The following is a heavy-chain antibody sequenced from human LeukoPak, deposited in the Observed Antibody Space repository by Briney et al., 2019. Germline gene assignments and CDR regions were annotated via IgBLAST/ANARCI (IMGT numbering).Heavy chain of an antibody. D-gene: IGHD3-3*01. Sequence: ASVRVSCKASGYTFTSYDINWVRQAPGQGLEWMGWMNPNSGNTVYAQKFQGRVTMTRNTSISTAYMELSSLRSEDTAVYYCARGLRFLEWLLSWFDPWGQGTLVTVSS. V-gene: IGHV1-8*01. J-gene: IGHJ5*02. CDR1: GYTFTSYD. CDR3: ARGLRFLEWLLSWFDP. CDR2: MNPNSGNT.